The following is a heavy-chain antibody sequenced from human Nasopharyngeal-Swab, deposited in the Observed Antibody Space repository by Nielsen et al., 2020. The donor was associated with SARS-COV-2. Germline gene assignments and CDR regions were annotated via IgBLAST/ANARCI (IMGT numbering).Heavy chain of an antibody. CDR2: IYYSGST. D-gene: IGHD2-15*01. V-gene: IGHV4-39*01. Sequence: SETLSLTCTVSGGSVSSGSYYWGWIRQPPGKGLEWIGSIYYSGSTYYNPSLKSRVTISVDTSKNQFSLKLSSVTAADTAVYYCARQVAAAEYGYFDYWGQGTLVTVSS. J-gene: IGHJ4*02. CDR1: GGSVSSGSYY. CDR3: ARQVAAAEYGYFDY.